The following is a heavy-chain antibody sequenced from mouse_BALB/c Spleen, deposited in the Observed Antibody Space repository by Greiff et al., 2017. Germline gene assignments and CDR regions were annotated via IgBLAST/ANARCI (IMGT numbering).Heavy chain of an antibody. J-gene: IGHJ4*01. CDR1: GYSITSGYY. CDR3: ARDYYYGSSDYYAMDY. V-gene: IGHV3-6*02. Sequence: EVQLQQSGPGLVKPSQSLSLTCSVTGYSITSGYYWNWIRQFPGNKLEWMGYISYDGSNNYNPSLKNRISITRDTSKNQFFLKLNSVTTEDTATYYCARDYYYGSSDYYAMDYWGQGTSVTVSS. D-gene: IGHD1-1*01. CDR2: ISYDGSN.